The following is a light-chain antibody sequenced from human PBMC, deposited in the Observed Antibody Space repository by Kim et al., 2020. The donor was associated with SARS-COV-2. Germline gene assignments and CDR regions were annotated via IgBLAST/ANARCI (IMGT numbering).Light chain of an antibody. Sequence: ATLGDRVTITGRASQSISSYLNWNQQKPGKAPKLLIYAASSLQSGVPSRFSGSGSGTDFTLTIRSLQPEDFATYYCQQSYSTPPYTCGQGTKLEIK. V-gene: IGKV1-39*01. J-gene: IGKJ2*01. CDR1: QSISSY. CDR2: AAS. CDR3: QQSYSTPPYT.